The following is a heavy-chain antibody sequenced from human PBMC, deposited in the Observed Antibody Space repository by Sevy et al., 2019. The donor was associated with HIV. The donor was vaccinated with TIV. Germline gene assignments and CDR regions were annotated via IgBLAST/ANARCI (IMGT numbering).Heavy chain of an antibody. V-gene: IGHV3-30-3*01. CDR1: GFTFSSYA. Sequence: GGSLRLSCAASGFTFSSYAMHWVRQAPGKGLEWVAVISYDGSNKYYADSVKGRFTISRDNFKNTLYLQMNSLRAEDTAVYYCARGYCGGDCYSRPYYYYGMDVWGQGTTVTVSS. D-gene: IGHD2-21*02. CDR3: ARGYCGGDCYSRPYYYYGMDV. J-gene: IGHJ6*02. CDR2: ISYDGSNK.